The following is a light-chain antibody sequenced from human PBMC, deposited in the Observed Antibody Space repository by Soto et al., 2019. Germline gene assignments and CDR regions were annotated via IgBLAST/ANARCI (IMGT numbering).Light chain of an antibody. V-gene: IGLV4-69*01. Sequence: QPVLTQSPSASASLGASVKLTCTLSSGHSTYAIAWHQQQPEKGPRYLMNVNSDGSHSKGDGIPDRFSGSSAAAERYLTISSLQSEDEADYFCQTWGTGIVVFGGGTKLTVL. CDR3: QTWGTGIVV. J-gene: IGLJ3*02. CDR1: SGHSTYA. CDR2: VNSDGSH.